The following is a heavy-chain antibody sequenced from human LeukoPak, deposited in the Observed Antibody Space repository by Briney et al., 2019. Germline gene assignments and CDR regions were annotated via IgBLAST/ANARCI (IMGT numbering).Heavy chain of an antibody. J-gene: IGHJ4*02. CDR2: ISAYNGNT. V-gene: IGHV1-18*01. CDR3: ARVETGSSGGYFDY. D-gene: IGHD6-6*01. CDR1: GYTFTSYG. Sequence: ASVKVSCKASGYTFTSYGISWVRQAPGQGREWMGWISAYNGNTNYAQKLQGRVTMTTDTSTSTAYMELRSLRSDDTAVYYCARVETGSSGGYFDYWGQGTLVTVSS.